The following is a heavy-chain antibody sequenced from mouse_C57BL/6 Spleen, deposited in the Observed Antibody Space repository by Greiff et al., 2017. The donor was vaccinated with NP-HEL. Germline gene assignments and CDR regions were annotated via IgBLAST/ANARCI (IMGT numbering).Heavy chain of an antibody. CDR3: ARSALLHFDY. J-gene: IGHJ2*01. D-gene: IGHD1-1*01. Sequence: VQLQQPGAELVMPGASVKLSCKASGYTFTSYWMHWVKQRPGQGLEWIGEIDPSDSYTNYNQKFKGKSTLTVDKSSSTAYMQLSSLTSEDSAVYYCARSALLHFDYWGQGTTLTVSS. CDR2: IDPSDSYT. CDR1: GYTFTSYW. V-gene: IGHV1-69*01.